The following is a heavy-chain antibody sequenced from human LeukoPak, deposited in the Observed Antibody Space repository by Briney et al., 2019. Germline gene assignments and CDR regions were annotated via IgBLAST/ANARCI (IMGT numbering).Heavy chain of an antibody. D-gene: IGHD2-2*01. CDR1: GYTFTSYG. J-gene: IGHJ2*01. Sequence: ASVKVSCKASGYTFTSYGISWVRQAPGQGLEWMGGISAYNGNTNYAQKLQGRVTMTTGTSTSTAYMELRGLRSDDTAVYYCARARGYCSSTSCWFDLWGRGTLVTVSS. CDR3: ARARGYCSSTSCWFDL. CDR2: ISAYNGNT. V-gene: IGHV1-18*01.